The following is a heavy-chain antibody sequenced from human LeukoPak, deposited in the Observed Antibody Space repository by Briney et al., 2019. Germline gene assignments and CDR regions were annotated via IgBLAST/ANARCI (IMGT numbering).Heavy chain of an antibody. Sequence: GGSLRLSCAASGFTFSSYSTNWVRQAPGKGLEWVSSISSSSSYIYYADSVKGRFTISRDNAKNSLYLQMNSLRAEDTAVYYCARANYYDSSGYRAPLRWGQGTLVTVSS. CDR3: ARANYYDSSGYRAPLR. D-gene: IGHD3-22*01. J-gene: IGHJ4*02. CDR1: GFTFSSYS. CDR2: ISSSSSYI. V-gene: IGHV3-21*01.